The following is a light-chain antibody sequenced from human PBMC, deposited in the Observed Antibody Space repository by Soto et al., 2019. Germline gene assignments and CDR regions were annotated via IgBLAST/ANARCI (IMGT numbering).Light chain of an antibody. CDR3: QQIYSAPLT. J-gene: IGKJ4*01. CDR2: AAS. CDR1: QSITTY. Sequence: DIQMTQSPSSLSASVGDRVTITCRASQSITTYLNWYRQKPGKAPKLLIYAASSLQSGVPSRFSGSGSETEFTLSISSLQPEDFDTYFCQQIYSAPLTLGGGTKVDIK. V-gene: IGKV1-39*01.